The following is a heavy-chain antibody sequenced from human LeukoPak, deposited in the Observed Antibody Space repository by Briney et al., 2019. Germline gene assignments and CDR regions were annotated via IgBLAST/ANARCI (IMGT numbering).Heavy chain of an antibody. CDR3: ASDYDSRTRMGFDP. CDR2: IYYSGST. V-gene: IGHV4-59*01. Sequence: PSETLSLTCTVSGGSISSYYWSWIRQPPGKGLEWIGYIYYSGSTNYNPSLKSRVTISVDTSKNQFSLKLSSVTAADTAVYYCASDYDSRTRMGFDPWGQGTLVTVSS. CDR1: GGSISSYY. J-gene: IGHJ5*02. D-gene: IGHD3-22*01.